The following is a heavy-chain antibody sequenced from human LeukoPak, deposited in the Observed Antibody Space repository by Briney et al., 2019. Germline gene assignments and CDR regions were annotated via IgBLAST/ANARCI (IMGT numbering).Heavy chain of an antibody. CDR2: IKRDGSEK. D-gene: IGHD2-15*01. Sequence: PGGSLRLSCAASGFTFSSYWMSWVRRAPGKGLEWVANIKRDGSEKYYVDSVKGRFTISRDNAKNSLYLQMNSLRAEDTAVYYCARPKCGGSCDPTQPYYFDYWRQGTLVTVSS. CDR3: ARPKCGGSCDPTQPYYFDY. V-gene: IGHV3-7*01. CDR1: GFTFSSYW. J-gene: IGHJ4*02.